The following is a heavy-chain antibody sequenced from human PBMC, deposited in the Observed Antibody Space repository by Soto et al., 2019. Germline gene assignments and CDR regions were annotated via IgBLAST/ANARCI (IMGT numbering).Heavy chain of an antibody. CDR2: IYYSGST. D-gene: IGHD5-12*01. J-gene: IGHJ4*02. CDR1: GGSISSSGYY. Sequence: QVQLQESGPGLVKPSQTLSLTCTVSGGSISSSGYYWSWIRHHPGKGLEWIGYIYYSGSTYYNPSLKSRVTISVDTSKNQFSLKLSSVTAADTAVYYWARVLEQWLRPTYTFDYWGQETLFTVSS. CDR3: ARVLEQWLRPTYTFDY. V-gene: IGHV4-31*03.